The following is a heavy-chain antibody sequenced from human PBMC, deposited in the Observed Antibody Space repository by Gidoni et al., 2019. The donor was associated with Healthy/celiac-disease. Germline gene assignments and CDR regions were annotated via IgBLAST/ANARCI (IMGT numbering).Heavy chain of an antibody. D-gene: IGHD6-25*01. J-gene: IGHJ4*02. V-gene: IGHV3-30*03. CDR3: AGHALKAGLDY. CDR1: GFTFSSYG. CDR2: ISYDGSNK. Sequence: QVQLVESGGGVVQPGRSLRLSCAASGFTFSSYGMHWVRQAPGKGLEWVAVISYDGSNKYYADSVKGRFTISRDNSKNTLYLQMNSLRAEDTAVYYCAGHALKAGLDYWGQGTLVTVSS.